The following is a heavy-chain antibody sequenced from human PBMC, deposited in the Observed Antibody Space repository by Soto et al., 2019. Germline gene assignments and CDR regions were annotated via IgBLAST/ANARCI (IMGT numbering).Heavy chain of an antibody. CDR2: ISGSGGST. CDR3: AKGSGSTMVRGVIITVYYYYYMDV. Sequence: GGSLRLSCAASGFTFSSYAMSWVRQAPGKGLEWVSAISGSGGSTYYADSVKGRFTISRDNSKNTLYLQMNSMRAEDTAVYYCAKGSGSTMVRGVIITVYYYYYMDVWGKGTTVTVSS. V-gene: IGHV3-23*01. D-gene: IGHD3-10*01. CDR1: GFTFSSYA. J-gene: IGHJ6*03.